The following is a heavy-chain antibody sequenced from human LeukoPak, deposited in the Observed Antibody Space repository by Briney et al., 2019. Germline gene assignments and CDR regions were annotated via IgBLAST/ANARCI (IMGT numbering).Heavy chain of an antibody. J-gene: IGHJ3*01. Sequence: GGSLRLSCAASGFTFSSYAMHWVRQAPGKGLEYVSAISSNGGSTYYANSVKGRFTISRDNSKNTLYLQMGSLRAEDMAVYYCARDSTSSWETAFDVWGQGTMVTVSS. D-gene: IGHD1-26*01. CDR2: ISSNGGST. CDR3: ARDSTSSWETAFDV. V-gene: IGHV3-64*01. CDR1: GFTFSSYA.